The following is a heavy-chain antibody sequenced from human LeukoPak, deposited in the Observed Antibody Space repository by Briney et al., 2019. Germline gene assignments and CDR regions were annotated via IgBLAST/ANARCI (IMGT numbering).Heavy chain of an antibody. CDR2: INPNSGGT. J-gene: IGHJ4*02. Sequence: ASVKVSCKASGYTFTGYYMHWVRQAPRQGLEWMGWINPNSGGTNYAQKFQGRVTMTRDTSISTAYMELSRLRSDDTAVYYCARDYDSSGYMEYWGQGTLVTVSS. CDR1: GYTFTGYY. V-gene: IGHV1-2*02. CDR3: ARDYDSSGYMEY. D-gene: IGHD3-22*01.